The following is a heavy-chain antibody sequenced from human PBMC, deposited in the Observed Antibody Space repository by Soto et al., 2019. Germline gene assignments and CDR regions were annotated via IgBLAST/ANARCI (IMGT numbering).Heavy chain of an antibody. Sequence: SETLSLTCTVSGGSISSSSYYWGWILQPPGKGLEWIGSIYYSGSTYYNPSLKSRVTISVDTSKNQFSLKLSSVTAADTAVYYCAGRVYSYYGMDVWGQGPTVTVTS. D-gene: IGHD2-15*01. CDR3: AGRVYSYYGMDV. J-gene: IGHJ6*02. V-gene: IGHV4-39*01. CDR1: GGSISSSSYY. CDR2: IYYSGST.